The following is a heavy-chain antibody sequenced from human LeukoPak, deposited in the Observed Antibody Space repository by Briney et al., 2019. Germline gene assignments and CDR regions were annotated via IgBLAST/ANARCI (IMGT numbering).Heavy chain of an antibody. D-gene: IGHD4-23*01. CDR1: GFTFSNYY. Sequence: GGSLRLSCAASGFTFSNYYMSWIRQAPGKGLEWVSYISGSGSTVYYAASVRGRFTISRDNAKNSLFLQMNSLRAEDTAVYYCARDRGNSDPGDWFDSWGQGALVTVSS. CDR2: ISGSGSTV. V-gene: IGHV3-11*01. CDR3: ARDRGNSDPGDWFDS. J-gene: IGHJ5*01.